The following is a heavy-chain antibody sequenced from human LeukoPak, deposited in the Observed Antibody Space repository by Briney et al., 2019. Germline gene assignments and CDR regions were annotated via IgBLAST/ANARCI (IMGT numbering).Heavy chain of an antibody. D-gene: IGHD6-13*01. Sequence: GGSLRLSCAASGFTFSSYSMNWVRQAPGKGLEWVSSISSSSSYIYYADSVKGRFTISRDNAKNSLYLQMNSLRAEDTAVYYCARGSDSSSWYANRFDPWGQRTLVTLSS. CDR2: ISSSSSYI. CDR3: ARGSDSSSWYANRFDP. V-gene: IGHV3-21*01. J-gene: IGHJ5*02. CDR1: GFTFSSYS.